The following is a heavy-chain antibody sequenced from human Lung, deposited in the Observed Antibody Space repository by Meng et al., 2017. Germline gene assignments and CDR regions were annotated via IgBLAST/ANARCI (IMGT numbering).Heavy chain of an antibody. D-gene: IGHD3-10*01. V-gene: IGHV4-31*03. CDR3: ARDGRWFGKVLSWFDP. CDR1: GGSISSGGYY. Sequence: SETLSLTCTVSGGSISSGGYYWSWIRQHPGKGLEWIGYIYYSASTYYNPSLKSRVTISVDTSNNQFSQTLSSVTTADTAVYYDARDGRWFGKVLSWFDPWGQGTMVTVSS. J-gene: IGHJ5*02. CDR2: IYYSAST.